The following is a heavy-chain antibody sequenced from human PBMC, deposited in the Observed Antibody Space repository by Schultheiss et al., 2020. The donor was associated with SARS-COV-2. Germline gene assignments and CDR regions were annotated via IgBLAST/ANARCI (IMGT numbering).Heavy chain of an antibody. Sequence: SETLSLTCTVSGGSISSYYWSWIRQHPGKGLEWIGYIYYSGSTNYNPSLKSRVTISVDTSKNQFSLKLSSVTAADTAMYYCARLGNYYDTSAVYWGQGTLVTVSS. CDR1: GGSISSYY. CDR3: ARLGNYYDTSAVY. V-gene: IGHV4-59*01. CDR2: IYYSGST. D-gene: IGHD3-22*01. J-gene: IGHJ4*02.